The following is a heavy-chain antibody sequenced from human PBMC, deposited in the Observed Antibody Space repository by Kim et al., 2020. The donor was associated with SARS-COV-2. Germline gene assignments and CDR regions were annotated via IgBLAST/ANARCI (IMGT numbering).Heavy chain of an antibody. V-gene: IGHV3-23*01. J-gene: IGHJ4*02. Sequence: YADSEKVRFTISRDNSKNTLYLQMNSLRAEDTAVYYCEKDMETPPHPPDYWGQGTLVTVSS. CDR3: EKDMETPPHPPDY. D-gene: IGHD2-15*01.